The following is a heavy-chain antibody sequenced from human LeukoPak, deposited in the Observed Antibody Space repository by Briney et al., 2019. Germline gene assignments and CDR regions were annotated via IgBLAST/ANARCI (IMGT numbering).Heavy chain of an antibody. Sequence: GGSLRLSCAASGFPFISYAMHWVRQAPGKGLEWVAVISYDGRNEYSADSVKGRFTISRDNSKNTLYLQMNSLRAEDTAVYYCAKDYRNYYGSGSYYTPFDYWGQGTLVTVSS. D-gene: IGHD3-10*01. CDR2: ISYDGRNE. J-gene: IGHJ4*02. V-gene: IGHV3-30*04. CDR3: AKDYRNYYGSGSYYTPFDY. CDR1: GFPFISYA.